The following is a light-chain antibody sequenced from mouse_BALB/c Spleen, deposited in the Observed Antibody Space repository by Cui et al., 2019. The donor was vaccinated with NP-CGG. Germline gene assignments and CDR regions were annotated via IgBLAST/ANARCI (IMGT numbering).Light chain of an antibody. V-gene: IGLV1*01. CDR1: TGPVTSTNY. J-gene: IGLJ1*01. CDR2: GTN. Sequence: VTQELPPTTSPGETVTLTCRSSTGPVTSTNYANWVQEKPDHLFTGLIGGTNNRAPGVPARFSGSLIGDKAVLTITGAQTEDEAIYFCALWYNNHWVFGGGTKLTVL. CDR3: ALWYNNHWV.